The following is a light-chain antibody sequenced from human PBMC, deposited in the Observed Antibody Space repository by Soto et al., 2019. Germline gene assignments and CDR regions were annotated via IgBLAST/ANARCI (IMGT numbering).Light chain of an antibody. CDR1: SSDVGGHNH. CDR2: DVY. CDR3: GSYTSTNTVV. V-gene: IGLV2-14*03. J-gene: IGLJ2*01. Sequence: QSVLTQPASVSASPGQSITISCTGTSSDVGGHNHVSWYQQHPGKVPKVMIFDVYYRPSGVSDRFSGSKSGNTASLTISGLQPEDEADYYCGSYTSTNTVVFGGGTQLTVL.